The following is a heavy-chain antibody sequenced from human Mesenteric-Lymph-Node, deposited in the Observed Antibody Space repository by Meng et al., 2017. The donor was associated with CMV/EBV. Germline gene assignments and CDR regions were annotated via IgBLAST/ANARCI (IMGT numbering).Heavy chain of an antibody. J-gene: IGHJ1*01. CDR3: ARVIHNSHCTSPVCAAEYLQH. D-gene: IGHD2-8*01. Sequence: SYDINWVRQATGQGPEWMGWMNSNSGNTVYAQKFQGRVTMTRNTSISTAYMELSSLRSEDTAVYYCARVIHNSHCTSPVCAAEYLQHWGQGTLVTVSS. CDR2: MNSNSGNT. CDR1: SYD. V-gene: IGHV1-8*01.